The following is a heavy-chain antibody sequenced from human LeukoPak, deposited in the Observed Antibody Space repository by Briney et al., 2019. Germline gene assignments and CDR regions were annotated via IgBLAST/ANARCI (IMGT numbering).Heavy chain of an antibody. Sequence: PSETLSLTCAVYGGSFSDYNWAWIRQPPGKGLEWIGEINHSRSTNYNPSLKSRVTISVDTSKNQFSLKLSSVTAADTAVYYCARDGGSGSYYYYMDVWGKGTTVTISS. V-gene: IGHV4-34*01. D-gene: IGHD3-10*01. CDR1: GGSFSDYN. CDR3: ARDGGSGSYYYYMDV. J-gene: IGHJ6*03. CDR2: INHSRST.